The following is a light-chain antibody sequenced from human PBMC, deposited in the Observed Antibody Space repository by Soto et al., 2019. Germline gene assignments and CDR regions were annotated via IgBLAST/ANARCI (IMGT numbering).Light chain of an antibody. CDR1: QSMSSN. J-gene: IGKJ1*01. Sequence: EIVMTQSPATLSVSPGERATLSCMASQSMSSNLAWYQQRPGQAPRLLIYGASTRATGIPARFSGSGSGTDFTLTISSLQSEDFAVYYCQQYNKGPVTFGQGTKVDIK. CDR2: GAS. V-gene: IGKV3-15*01. CDR3: QQYNKGPVT.